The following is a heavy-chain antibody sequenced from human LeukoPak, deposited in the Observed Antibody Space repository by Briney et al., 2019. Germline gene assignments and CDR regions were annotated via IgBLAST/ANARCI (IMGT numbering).Heavy chain of an antibody. CDR3: ARGREVVVAATLPYDY. CDR2: MNPYSCNT. Sequence: ASVNVSCKAAGYTFTNYEVNWVRQATGQGLEWMGWMNPYSCNTGYAQKFQGRATITRNTSISTAYMELSSLRSEETAVYYCARGREVVVAATLPYDYWGQGTLVTVSS. J-gene: IGHJ4*02. V-gene: IGHV1-8*03. CDR1: GYTFTNYE. D-gene: IGHD2-15*01.